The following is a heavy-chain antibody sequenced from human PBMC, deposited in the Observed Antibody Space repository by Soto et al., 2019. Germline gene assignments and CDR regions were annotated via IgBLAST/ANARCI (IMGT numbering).Heavy chain of an antibody. Sequence: VQLVESGGSAVRPGGSLRLSCAASGFTFDDYGMSWVRQAPGKGLEWVSAISWNGGSTSYADSVKGRFTISRDNAKNSLYLQMNSLSAEGTALSYCARDRGGWFDYWGQGTLVSVSS. CDR2: ISWNGGST. D-gene: IGHD1-26*01. CDR3: ARDRGGWFDY. J-gene: IGHJ4*02. V-gene: IGHV3-20*04. CDR1: GFTFDDYG.